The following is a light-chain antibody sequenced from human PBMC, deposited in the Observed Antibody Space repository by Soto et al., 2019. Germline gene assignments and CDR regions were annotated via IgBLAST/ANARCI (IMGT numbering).Light chain of an antibody. CDR2: DAS. V-gene: IGKV1-33*01. CDR3: QKCDYLPI. CDR1: HDITSY. J-gene: IGKJ3*01. Sequence: DIQMTQSPSSLSASVGDRVTITCQASHDITSYLNWYQHKPGKAPKLLIYDASILEAGVPSRFSGIGSGTHFTFTISSLHPEDVATDYCQKCDYLPIFGPGTTVDFK.